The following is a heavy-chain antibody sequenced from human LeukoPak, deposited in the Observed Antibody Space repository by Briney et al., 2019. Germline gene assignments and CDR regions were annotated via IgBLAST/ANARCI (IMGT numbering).Heavy chain of an antibody. J-gene: IGHJ4*02. CDR2: ISNDGNSK. D-gene: IGHD1-7*01. CDR3: ARAGDWNYVFDY. Sequence: GGSLRLSCAASGFPFSSYGMHWVRQAPGKGLEWVAAISNDGNSKFYADSVKGRFTISRDNPKNTMNLQMNSLRGEDTAVYYCARAGDWNYVFDYWGQGTLVTVSS. V-gene: IGHV3-30*03. CDR1: GFPFSSYG.